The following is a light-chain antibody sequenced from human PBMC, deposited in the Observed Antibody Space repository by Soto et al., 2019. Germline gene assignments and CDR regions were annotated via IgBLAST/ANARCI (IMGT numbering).Light chain of an antibody. CDR2: EVS. Sequence: QSALTQPASVSGSPGQSITISCTGTSSDVGGYNYVSWYQQHPGKAPKLMIYEVSNRPSGVSNRFSGSKSGNTASLTISGLQAEDEADYYCSSITRSTTYVFGTGTKVTVL. CDR3: SSITRSTTYV. CDR1: SSDVGGYNY. J-gene: IGLJ1*01. V-gene: IGLV2-14*01.